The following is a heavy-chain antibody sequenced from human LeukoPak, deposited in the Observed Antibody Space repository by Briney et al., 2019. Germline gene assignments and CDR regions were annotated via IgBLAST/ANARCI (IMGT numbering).Heavy chain of an antibody. J-gene: IGHJ4*02. CDR2: MNPNSGNT. V-gene: IGHV1-8*02. D-gene: IGHD1-14*01. CDR1: GYTFTNYD. CDR3: ARIVIRGTTADGGDY. Sequence: GASVTVSFKASGYTFTNYDINWVRQAGGQGGEGMGWMNPNSGNTGYARKFQGRVTMTRDTSINTAYMELSSLRSDDTAVYYCARIVIRGTTADGGDYWGQGTLVTVSS.